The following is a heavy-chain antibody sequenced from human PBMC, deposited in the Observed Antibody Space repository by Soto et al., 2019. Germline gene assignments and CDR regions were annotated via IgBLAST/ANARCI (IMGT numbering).Heavy chain of an antibody. J-gene: IGHJ4*02. CDR2: ISGSGGST. CDR3: AKRGGVVVVAATISGDNSNFDY. V-gene: IGHV3-23*01. Sequence: EVQLLESGGGLVQPGGSLRLSCAASGFTFSSYAMSWVRQAPGKGLEWVSAISGSGGSTYYADSVKGRFTISRDNSKNTLYLQMNSLRAEDTAVYYCAKRGGVVVVAATISGDNSNFDYWGQGTLVTVSS. D-gene: IGHD2-15*01. CDR1: GFTFSSYA.